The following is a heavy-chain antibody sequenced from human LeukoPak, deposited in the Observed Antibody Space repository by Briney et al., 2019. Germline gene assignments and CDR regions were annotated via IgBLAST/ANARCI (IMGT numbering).Heavy chain of an antibody. J-gene: IGHJ6*03. Sequence: ASVKVSCKASGYTFTTYGISWVRQAPGQGLEWMGWISTYNGNTNYAQKLRGRVSMTTDTSTSTVHMELRSLRSDDTAVYYCARDLVAAASDYYYYMDVWGKGTTVTISS. CDR2: ISTYNGNT. V-gene: IGHV1-18*01. D-gene: IGHD2-2*01. CDR1: GYTFTTYG. CDR3: ARDLVAAASDYYYYMDV.